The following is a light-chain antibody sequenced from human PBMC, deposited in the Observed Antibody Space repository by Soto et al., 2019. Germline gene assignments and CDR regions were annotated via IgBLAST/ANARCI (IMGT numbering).Light chain of an antibody. J-gene: IGKJ1*01. CDR2: DAS. CDR3: QQYNSYWT. CDR1: QSINSW. V-gene: IGKV1-5*01. Sequence: DIQMTQSPSTLPASVGDRVTITCRASQSINSWLAWYQQKPGKAPKLLIYDASSLESGVPSRFSGSGSGTEFTLTISILQPDDFATYYCQQYNSYWTFGQGTKV.